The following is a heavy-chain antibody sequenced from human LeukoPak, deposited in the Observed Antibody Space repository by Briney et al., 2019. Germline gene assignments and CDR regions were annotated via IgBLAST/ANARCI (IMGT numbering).Heavy chain of an antibody. CDR3: ARGRNYWPQWWFDP. J-gene: IGHJ5*02. CDR1: GGSISTYY. D-gene: IGHD1-7*01. Sequence: SETLSLTCTVSGGSISTYYWSWIRQPPGKGLEWIGYIYYTGSTSYNPSLKSRVTMSLDASKNQFSLELNPVTPADTAVYYCARGRNYWPQWWFDPWGRGTLVSVSS. CDR2: IYYTGST. V-gene: IGHV4-59*01.